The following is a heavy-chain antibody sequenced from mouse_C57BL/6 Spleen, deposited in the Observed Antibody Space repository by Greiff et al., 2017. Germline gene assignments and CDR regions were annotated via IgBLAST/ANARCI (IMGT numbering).Heavy chain of an antibody. J-gene: IGHJ3*01. V-gene: IGHV1-64*01. D-gene: IGHD2-3*01. CDR2: IHPNSGST. Sequence: QVQLQQPGAELVKPGASVKLSCKASGYTFTSYWMHWVKQRPGQGLEWIGMIHPNSGSTNYNEKFKSKATLTVDESSSTAYMQLSSLTSEDSAVYYCARDDPAWFAYWGQGTLVTVSA. CDR3: ARDDPAWFAY. CDR1: GYTFTSYW.